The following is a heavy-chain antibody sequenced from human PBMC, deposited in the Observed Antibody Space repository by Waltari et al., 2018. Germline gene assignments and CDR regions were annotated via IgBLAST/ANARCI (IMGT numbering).Heavy chain of an antibody. V-gene: IGHV3-15*01. CDR1: GFIFKDAW. Sequence: EVRLVESGGGLVKPGGSLRLSWSASGFIFKDAWMRWVRQAPGKGLEWVGRIKTKAEGETTDYAGPVKGRFTISRDDAANNLFLQMNSLKIDDTAVYYCATEGLIYTSLDIYDFWGQGSLVAVSS. D-gene: IGHD2-2*03. J-gene: IGHJ4*02. CDR3: ATEGLIYTSLDIYDF. CDR2: IKTKAEGETT.